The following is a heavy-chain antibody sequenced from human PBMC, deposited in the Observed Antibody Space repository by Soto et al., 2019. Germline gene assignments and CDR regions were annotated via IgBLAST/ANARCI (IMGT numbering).Heavy chain of an antibody. J-gene: IGHJ6*01. CDR2: IYPGDSDT. V-gene: IGHV5-51*01. D-gene: IGHD1-1*01. Sequence: EVQLVQSGAEMKKPGESLKISCQGSGYSFTNYWIGWVRQMSGKGLEWMGIIYPGDSDTRYSPSFQGQVTISADKSINTAYLQWSSLKASDTAMYYCARLQTGTGLPLYYYGMDVWGQGTTVTVSS. CDR3: ARLQTGTGLPLYYYGMDV. CDR1: GYSFTNYW.